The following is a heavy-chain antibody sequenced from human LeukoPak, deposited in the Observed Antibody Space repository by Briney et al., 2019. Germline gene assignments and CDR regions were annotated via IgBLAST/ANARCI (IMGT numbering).Heavy chain of an antibody. CDR2: TYYRSKWYN. V-gene: IGHV6-1*01. J-gene: IGHJ3*02. Sequence: SQTLSLTCAISGDSVSSNSAAWTWIRQSPSRGLEWLGRTYYRSKWYNDYAVFVKSRMTINPDTSKNQFSLHLNSVTPEDTAVYYCATWSARYSDVFDIWGQGQWSPSLQ. D-gene: IGHD3-3*01. CDR3: ATWSARYSDVFDI. CDR1: GDSVSSNSAA.